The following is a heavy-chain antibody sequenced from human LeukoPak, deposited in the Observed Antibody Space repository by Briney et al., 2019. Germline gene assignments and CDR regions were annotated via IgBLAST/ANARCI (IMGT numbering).Heavy chain of an antibody. CDR3: ARVNYRSGSHSSWFDP. D-gene: IGHD3-10*01. CDR2: ISDSGSP. J-gene: IGHJ5*02. Sequence: SETLSLTCTVSGGSIRGYYWSWIREPPGKGLEWIGYISDSGSPNYNPSLKSRVTISVDTSKNQFSLKLPSVTAADTAVYYCARVNYRSGSHSSWFDPWGQGTLVTVSS. V-gene: IGHV4-59*08. CDR1: GGSIRGYY.